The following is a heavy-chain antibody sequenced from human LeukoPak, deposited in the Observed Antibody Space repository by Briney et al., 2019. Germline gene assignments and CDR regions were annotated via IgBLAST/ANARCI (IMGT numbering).Heavy chain of an antibody. J-gene: IGHJ5*02. D-gene: IGHD3-16*02. CDR1: GYTFTSYG. CDR3: ARGSRGLRLGELSHNWFDP. CDR2: ISAYNGNT. V-gene: IGHV1-18*01. Sequence: GASVKVSCKASGYTFTSYGISWVRQAPGQGLEWMGWISAYNGNTNYAQKLQGRVTMTTDTSTSTAYMELRSLRSDDTAVYYCARGSRGLRLGELSHNWFDPWGQGTLVTVSS.